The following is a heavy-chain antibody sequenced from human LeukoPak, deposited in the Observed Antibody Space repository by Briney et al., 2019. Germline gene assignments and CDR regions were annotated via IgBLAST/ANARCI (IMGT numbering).Heavy chain of an antibody. V-gene: IGHV4-34*01. CDR2: INHSGST. D-gene: IGHD3-10*01. CDR3: ATARRITMVRGGHIDY. J-gene: IGHJ4*02. CDR1: GGSFSGYY. Sequence: SETLSLTCAVYGGSFSGYYWSWIRQPPGKGLEWIGEINHSGSTNYNPSLKSRVTISVDASKNQFSLKLSSVTAADTAVYYCATARRITMVRGGHIDYWGQGTLVTVSS.